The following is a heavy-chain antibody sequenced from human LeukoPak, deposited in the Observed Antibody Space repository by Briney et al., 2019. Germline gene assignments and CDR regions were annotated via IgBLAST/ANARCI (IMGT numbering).Heavy chain of an antibody. CDR3: ARERLPFAYYYGMDV. D-gene: IGHD4-11*01. Sequence: GGSLRLSCAPSVFTFSDYYMSSIRHAPGKRLERVSYISSSGSTIYYADSVKGRFTISRDNAKNSLYLQMNSLRAEDTAVYYCARERLPFAYYYGMDVWGQGTTVTVSS. J-gene: IGHJ6*02. CDR2: ISSSGSTI. V-gene: IGHV3-11*01. CDR1: VFTFSDYY.